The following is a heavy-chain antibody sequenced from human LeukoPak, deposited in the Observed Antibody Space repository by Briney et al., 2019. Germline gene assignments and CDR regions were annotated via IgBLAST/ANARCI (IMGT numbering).Heavy chain of an antibody. Sequence: QPGGSLRLSCAASGFTFSSYAMSWVRQAPGKGLEWVPAISGSGGSTYYADSVKGRFTISRDNSKNTLYLKMNSLRAEDTDVYYCATGYPLADYVWGRPDAFDIWGQGTMVTVSS. CDR3: ATGYPLADYVWGRPDAFDI. CDR2: ISGSGGST. D-gene: IGHD3-16*01. V-gene: IGHV3-23*01. J-gene: IGHJ3*02. CDR1: GFTFSSYA.